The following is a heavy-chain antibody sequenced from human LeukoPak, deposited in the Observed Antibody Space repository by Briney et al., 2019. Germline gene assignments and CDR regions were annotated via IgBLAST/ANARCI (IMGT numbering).Heavy chain of an antibody. CDR1: GGSFSGYY. Sequence: PSETLSLTCAVYGGSFSGYYWSWIRQPPGKGLEWIGEINHSGSTNYNPSLKSRVTISVDTSKNQFSLKLSSVTAADTAVYYRARDRGTRVIAVAGRYYYGMDVWGQGTTVTVSS. CDR2: INHSGST. J-gene: IGHJ6*02. CDR3: ARDRGTRVIAVAGRYYYGMDV. D-gene: IGHD6-19*01. V-gene: IGHV4-34*01.